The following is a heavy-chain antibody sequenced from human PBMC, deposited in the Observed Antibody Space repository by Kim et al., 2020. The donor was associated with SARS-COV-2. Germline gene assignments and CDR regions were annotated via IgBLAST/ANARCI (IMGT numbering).Heavy chain of an antibody. J-gene: IGHJ4*02. CDR3: ARSRSLVGAFDY. Sequence: YYADSGKGRFTLSRDNSKNTLYLQMNSLRAEDTAVYYCARSRSLVGAFDYWGQGTLVTVSS. V-gene: IGHV3-30*01. D-gene: IGHD1-26*01.